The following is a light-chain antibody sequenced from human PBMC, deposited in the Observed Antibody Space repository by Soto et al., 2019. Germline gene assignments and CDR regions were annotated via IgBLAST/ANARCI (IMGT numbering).Light chain of an antibody. CDR2: GAS. CDR3: QQYNNWPLT. V-gene: IGKV3-15*01. J-gene: IGKJ5*01. CDR1: QSVSSN. Sequence: EKVMTQSPATLSVSPGERATLSCRASQSVSSNLAWYQQKPGQAPRLLIYGASSRATGIPVRFSGSGSGTEFTLTFSSLQSEDFAVYYCQQYNNWPLTFGQGTRLEIK.